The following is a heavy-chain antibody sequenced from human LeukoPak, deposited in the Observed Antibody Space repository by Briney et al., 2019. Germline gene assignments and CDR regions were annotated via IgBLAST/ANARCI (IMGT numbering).Heavy chain of an antibody. CDR3: AKGYYDSSGHDYFDY. CDR2: ISWNSGSI. Sequence: PGRSLRLSCAASGFTFDDYAMHWVRQAPGKGLEWVSGISWNSGSIGYADSVKGRFTISRDNAKNSLYLQMNSLRAEDTALYYCAKGYYDSSGHDYFDYWGQGTLVTVSS. V-gene: IGHV3-9*01. CDR1: GFTFDDYA. D-gene: IGHD3-22*01. J-gene: IGHJ4*02.